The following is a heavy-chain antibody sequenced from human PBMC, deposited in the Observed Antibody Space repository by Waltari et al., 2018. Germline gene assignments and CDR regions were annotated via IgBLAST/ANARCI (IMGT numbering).Heavy chain of an antibody. CDR1: GFTFSSYL. Sequence: EVQLVESGGGLVQPGVSLRLSCAASGFTFSSYLMSWVRQAPGKGLEWVANIKQDGSEKYDVDCVKGRFTISRDNAKNSLYLKRNSLRAEDTAVYYWARKPIAYYYDSSGYAYWYFDLWGRGTLVTVSS. V-gene: IGHV3-7*01. CDR3: ARKPIAYYYDSSGYAYWYFDL. CDR2: IKQDGSEK. J-gene: IGHJ2*01. D-gene: IGHD3-22*01.